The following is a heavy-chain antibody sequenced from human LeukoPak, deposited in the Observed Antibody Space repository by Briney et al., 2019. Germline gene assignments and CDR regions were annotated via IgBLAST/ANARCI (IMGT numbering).Heavy chain of an antibody. CDR2: ISAYNGNT. D-gene: IGHD3-3*01. CDR3: ARGFDHYDFWSGFPASGEWFDP. Sequence: ASVKVSCKASGHTFTSYGISWVRQAPGQGLEWMGWISAYNGNTNYAQKLQGRVTMTTDTSTSTAYMELRSLRSDDTAVYYCARGFDHYDFWSGFPASGEWFDPWGQGTLVTVSS. J-gene: IGHJ5*02. CDR1: GHTFTSYG. V-gene: IGHV1-18*01.